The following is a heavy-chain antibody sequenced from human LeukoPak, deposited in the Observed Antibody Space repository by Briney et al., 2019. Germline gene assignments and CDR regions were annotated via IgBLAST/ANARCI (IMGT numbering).Heavy chain of an antibody. D-gene: IGHD6-13*01. CDR3: ASESAGAPAGNWFDP. CDR2: ISSSGSTI. Sequence: GGSLRLSCAAYGFTFSDYYMSWIRQAPGKGLEWVSYISSSGSTIYYADSVKGRFTISRDNAKNSLYLQMNSLRAEDTAVYYCASESAGAPAGNWFDPWGQGTLVTVSS. V-gene: IGHV3-11*01. CDR1: GFTFSDYY. J-gene: IGHJ5*02.